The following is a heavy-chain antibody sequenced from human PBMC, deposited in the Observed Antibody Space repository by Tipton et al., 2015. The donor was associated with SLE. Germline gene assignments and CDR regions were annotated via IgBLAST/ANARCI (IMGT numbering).Heavy chain of an antibody. V-gene: IGHV4-39*02. CDR2: ISWSGTT. J-gene: IGHJ6*03. Sequence: PGLVKPSQTLSLTCTVSGDSITNNIYFWGWIRQPPGKGLECIGSISWSGTTYYNPSLKSRVTISADTSKNQFSLKLSSVTAADTAVYYCARDRRYCGGDCYYYYYYMDVWGKGTTVTVSS. CDR3: ARDRRYCGGDCYYYYYYMDV. D-gene: IGHD2-21*01. CDR1: GDSITNNIYF.